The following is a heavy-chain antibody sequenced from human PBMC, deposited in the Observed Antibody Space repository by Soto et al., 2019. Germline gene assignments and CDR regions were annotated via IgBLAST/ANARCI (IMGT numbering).Heavy chain of an antibody. J-gene: IGHJ3*01. CDR3: AQMTVLTTSAFDV. V-gene: IGHV3-23*01. Sequence: EVQLLESGGRLVQPGGSLRLSCAASGFNFGLYAMTWVRQAPGKRLEWVSEISSSSGRTTRYADSVKGRFTISRDNSKNTLYLQMNSVRADDTAVYFCAQMTVLTTSAFDVWGQGTMVTVSS. CDR2: ISSSSGRTT. D-gene: IGHD4-17*01. CDR1: GFNFGLYA.